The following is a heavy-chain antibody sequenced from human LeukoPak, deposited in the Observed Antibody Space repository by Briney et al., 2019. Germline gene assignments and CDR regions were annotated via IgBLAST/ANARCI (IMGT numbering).Heavy chain of an antibody. D-gene: IGHD3-22*01. Sequence: PGGSLRLSCAASGFTFDDYAMHWVRQAPGKGLEWVSLISWDGGSTYYANSVKGRFTISRDNSKNTLYLHMGSLRAEDMAVYYCAREDYDHTWYYFDSWGQGTLVTVSS. CDR2: ISWDGGST. CDR1: GFTFDDYA. CDR3: AREDYDHTWYYFDS. J-gene: IGHJ4*02. V-gene: IGHV3-43D*04.